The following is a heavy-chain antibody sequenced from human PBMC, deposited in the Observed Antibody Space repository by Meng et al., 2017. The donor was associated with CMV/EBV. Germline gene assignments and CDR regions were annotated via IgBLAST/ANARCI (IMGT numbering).Heavy chain of an antibody. Sequence: QLKVSGPGLVKSSETLSRPLTVSGGSISSFYLSWIRQPPWKGLEWIGYIYYSGSTNYNPSLKSRVTISVDTSKTQFSLKLSSVTAADTAVYYCASSVYYDFWSGSQTFDYWGQGTLVTVSS. V-gene: IGHV4-59*12. J-gene: IGHJ4*02. CDR2: IYYSGST. D-gene: IGHD3-3*01. CDR1: GGSISSFY. CDR3: ASSVYYDFWSGSQTFDY.